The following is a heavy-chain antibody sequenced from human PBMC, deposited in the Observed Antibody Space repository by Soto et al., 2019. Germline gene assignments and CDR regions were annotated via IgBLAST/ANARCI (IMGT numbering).Heavy chain of an antibody. CDR1: GGTFSNHA. CDR2: IIPMFPTA. V-gene: IGHV1-69*13. Sequence: GASVKVSCKASGGTFSNHAISWVRQAPGQGLECVGGIIPMFPTADCAQRFQGRVTITADDSTTTVYMELSGLRSEDTAMYYCARDDATYCGGDCYRYFYYGMDVWGQGTTVTVSS. CDR3: ARDDATYCGGDCYRYFYYGMDV. J-gene: IGHJ6*02. D-gene: IGHD2-21*02.